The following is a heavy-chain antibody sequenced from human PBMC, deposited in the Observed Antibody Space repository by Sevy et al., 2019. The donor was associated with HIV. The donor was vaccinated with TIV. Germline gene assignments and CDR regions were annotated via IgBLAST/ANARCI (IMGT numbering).Heavy chain of an antibody. CDR3: AKVLRGQAAAVYYFDN. J-gene: IGHJ4*02. Sequence: GGSLRLSCAASGFTFSSYAMSWVRQAPGKGLEGVSAISGSGGSTYYADSVKGRFTISRDNSKNTLYLQMNSLRAEDTAVYYCAKVLRGQAAAVYYFDNWGQGTLVTVSS. D-gene: IGHD6-13*01. CDR1: GFTFSSYA. CDR2: ISGSGGST. V-gene: IGHV3-23*01.